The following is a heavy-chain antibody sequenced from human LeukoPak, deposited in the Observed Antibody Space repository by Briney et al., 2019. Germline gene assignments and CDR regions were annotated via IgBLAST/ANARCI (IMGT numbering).Heavy chain of an antibody. CDR1: GFTFSDHY. Sequence: GGSLRLSCAASGFTFSDHYMDWVRQAPGKGLEWVGRTRNKANSYTTEYAASVKGRFTISRDDSKNPLYLQMNSLKTEDTAVYYCALRYHSSSTSCSNHDAFDIWGQGTMVTVSS. J-gene: IGHJ3*02. CDR3: ALRYHSSSTSCSNHDAFDI. D-gene: IGHD2-2*01. V-gene: IGHV3-72*01. CDR2: TRNKANSYTT.